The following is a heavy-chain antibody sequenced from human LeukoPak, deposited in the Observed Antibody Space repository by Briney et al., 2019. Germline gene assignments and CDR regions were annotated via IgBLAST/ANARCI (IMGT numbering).Heavy chain of an antibody. CDR2: ISNSGGST. CDR3: ASPPVPQAAAITPGYFYYYMDV. V-gene: IGHV3-23*01. Sequence: GRPLRLSCAASGFTFSTYVMSWVRQTPGKGLEWVSTISNSGGSTYNADSVKGRFTISRDNSKNTLYLQMNSLRAEDTAVYYCASPPVPQAAAITPGYFYYYMDVWGKGTTVTVSS. J-gene: IGHJ6*03. D-gene: IGHD6-13*01. CDR1: GFTFSTYV.